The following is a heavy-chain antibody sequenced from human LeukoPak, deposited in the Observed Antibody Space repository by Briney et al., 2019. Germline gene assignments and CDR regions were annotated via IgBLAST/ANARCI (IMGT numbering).Heavy chain of an antibody. CDR2: ISAYNGNT. CDR3: ARDTGSGWYFLFDY. D-gene: IGHD6-19*01. V-gene: IGHV1-18*01. Sequence: EASVKVSCKASGYTFTSYAMNWVRQAPGQGLEWMGWISAYNGNTNYAQKLQGRVTMTTDTSTSTAYMELRSLRSDDTAVYYCARDTGSGWYFLFDYWGQGTLVTVSS. J-gene: IGHJ4*02. CDR1: GYTFTSYA.